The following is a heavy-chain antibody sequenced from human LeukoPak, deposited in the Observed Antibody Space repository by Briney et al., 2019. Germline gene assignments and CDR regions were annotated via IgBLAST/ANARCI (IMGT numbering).Heavy chain of an antibody. CDR3: ATYSSLNAREFQY. Sequence: GGSLRLSCAASGFTFSNYWMSWVRQAPGKGLEWVANIRTDGSEKYYVDSVKGRFTISRDNAKNSLYLQMNSLRAEDTAVYYCATYSSLNAREFQYWGQGTLVTVSS. CDR2: IRTDGSEK. V-gene: IGHV3-7*01. J-gene: IGHJ1*01. D-gene: IGHD3-22*01. CDR1: GFTFSNYW.